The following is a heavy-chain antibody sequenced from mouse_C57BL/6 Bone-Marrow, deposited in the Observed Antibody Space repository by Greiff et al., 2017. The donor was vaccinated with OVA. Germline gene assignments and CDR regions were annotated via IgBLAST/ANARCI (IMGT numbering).Heavy chain of an antibody. Sequence: QVQLQQPGAELVRPGSSVKLSCKASGYTFTSYWMHWVKQRPIQGLEWIGNIDPSDSETHYNQKFKDKATLTVDKSSSTAYMQLSSLTSEDSAVYYCARRSSGYDPYYAMDYWGQGTSVTVSS. CDR3: ARRSSGYDPYYAMDY. CDR1: GYTFTSYW. V-gene: IGHV1-52*01. D-gene: IGHD3-2*02. J-gene: IGHJ4*01. CDR2: IDPSDSET.